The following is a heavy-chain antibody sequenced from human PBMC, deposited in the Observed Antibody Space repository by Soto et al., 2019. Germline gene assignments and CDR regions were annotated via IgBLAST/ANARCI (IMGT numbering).Heavy chain of an antibody. D-gene: IGHD3-10*01. Sequence: SETLSLTCAVYGGSFSGYYWSWIRQPPGKGLEWIGEINHSGSTNYNPPLKSRVTISVDTSKNQFSLKLSSVTAADTAVYYCARGWVLLWFGELLTSNYGMDVWGQGATVTVSS. J-gene: IGHJ6*02. V-gene: IGHV4-34*01. CDR2: INHSGST. CDR3: ARGWVLLWFGELLTSNYGMDV. CDR1: GGSFSGYY.